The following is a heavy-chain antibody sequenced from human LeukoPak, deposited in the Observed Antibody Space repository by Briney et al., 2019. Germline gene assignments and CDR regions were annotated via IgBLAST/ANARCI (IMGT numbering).Heavy chain of an antibody. CDR3: ARGGRNYRYYFDY. D-gene: IGHD4-11*01. CDR1: GGSISSGGYS. V-gene: IGHV4-30-2*01. J-gene: IGHJ4*02. Sequence: SETLSLTCAVSGGSISSGGYSWSWIRQPPGKGLEWIGYIYHSGSTYYNPSLKGRVTISVDRSKNQFSLKLSSVTAADTAVYYCARGGRNYRYYFDYWGQGTLVTVSS. CDR2: IYHSGST.